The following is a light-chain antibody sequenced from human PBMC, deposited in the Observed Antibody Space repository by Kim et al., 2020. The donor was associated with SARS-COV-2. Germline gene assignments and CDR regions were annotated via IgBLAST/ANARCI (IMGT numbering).Light chain of an antibody. V-gene: IGKV4-1*01. CDR1: QSVFYSSNNKNY. CDR3: QQYYTTPPT. J-gene: IGKJ4*01. Sequence: ATINCKSSQSVFYSSNNKNYLAWYQQKSGQPPNLLIFWASTRESGVPDRFSGSGSGTDFTLTISSLQAEDVAVYYCQQYYTTPPTYGGGTKVEIK. CDR2: WAS.